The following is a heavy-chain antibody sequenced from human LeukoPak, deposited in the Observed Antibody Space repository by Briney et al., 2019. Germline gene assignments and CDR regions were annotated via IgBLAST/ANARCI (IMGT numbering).Heavy chain of an antibody. V-gene: IGHV4-38-2*02. Sequence: SETLSLTCTVSGYSISSGYYWGWIRQPPGKGLEWIGNIYHSGNTYYNPSLKSRVTISVDTSKNQFSLKLSSVTAADTAVYYCARLSSGWYYYYYYMDVWGKGTTVTISS. CDR3: ARLSSGWYYYYYYMDV. CDR2: IYHSGNT. CDR1: GYSISSGYY. J-gene: IGHJ6*03. D-gene: IGHD6-19*01.